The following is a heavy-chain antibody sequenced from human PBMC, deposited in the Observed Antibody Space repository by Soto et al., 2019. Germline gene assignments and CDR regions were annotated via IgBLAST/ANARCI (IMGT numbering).Heavy chain of an antibody. J-gene: IGHJ6*03. D-gene: IGHD6-13*01. V-gene: IGHV3-23*01. CDR2: ISGSGGST. CDR3: AKDGLWQQLVDYYYYYYMDV. CDR1: GFTFSSYA. Sequence: GGSLRLSCAASGFTFSSYAMSWVRQAPGKGLEWVSAISGSGGSTYYADSVKGRFTISRDNSKNTLYLQMNSLRAEDTAVYYCAKDGLWQQLVDYYYYYYMDVWGKGTTVTVSS.